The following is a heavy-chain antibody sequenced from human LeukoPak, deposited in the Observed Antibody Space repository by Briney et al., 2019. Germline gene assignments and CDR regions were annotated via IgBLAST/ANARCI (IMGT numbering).Heavy chain of an antibody. CDR3: ARSPLSTGYYS. J-gene: IGHJ4*02. CDR1: VGSIIGSY. CDR2: IYYSGST. D-gene: IGHD3-9*01. V-gene: IGHV4-59*01. Sequence: SETLSLTCTVSVGSIIGSYWSWIRQPPGKGLEWIACIYYSGSTKYNPSLKSRSTISLDMSRNQISLKLSSVTAADTAMYYCARSPLSTGYYSWGQGTLVTVSS.